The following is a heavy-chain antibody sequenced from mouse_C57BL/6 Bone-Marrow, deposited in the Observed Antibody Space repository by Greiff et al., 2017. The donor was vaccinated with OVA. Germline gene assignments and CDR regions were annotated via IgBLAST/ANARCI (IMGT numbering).Heavy chain of an antibody. V-gene: IGHV1-15*01. CDR3: TRSSANSTVVATGNYAMDY. D-gene: IGHD1-1*01. Sequence: QVQLQQSGAELVRPGASVTLSCKASGYTFTDYEMHWVKQTPVHGLEWIGAIDPETGGTDYNQKFKGKAILTADKSSSTAYMELRSLTSEDSAVYYCTRSSANSTVVATGNYAMDYWGKGTTVTVSS. CDR2: IDPETGGT. J-gene: IGHJ4*01. CDR1: GYTFTDYE.